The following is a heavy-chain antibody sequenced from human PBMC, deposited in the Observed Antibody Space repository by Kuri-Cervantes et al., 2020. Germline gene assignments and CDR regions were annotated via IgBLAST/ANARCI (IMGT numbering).Heavy chain of an antibody. CDR1: GFTFSGSA. Sequence: GESLKISCAASGFTFSGSAMHWVRQASGKGLEWVGRIRSKANNYATAYAASVKGRFTISRDDSKNTAYLQMNSLRAEDTAVYYCARGPVRYYDSSGYHDYWGQGTLVTVSS. V-gene: IGHV3-73*01. J-gene: IGHJ4*02. D-gene: IGHD3-22*01. CDR3: ARGPVRYYDSSGYHDY. CDR2: IRSKANNYAT.